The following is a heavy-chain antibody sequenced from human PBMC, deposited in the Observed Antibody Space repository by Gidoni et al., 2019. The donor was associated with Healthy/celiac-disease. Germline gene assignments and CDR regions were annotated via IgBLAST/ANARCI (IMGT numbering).Heavy chain of an antibody. CDR1: GFTFSSYG. CDR3: AKDQEGSGSYYNGLLTLFDY. CDR2: ISYDGSNK. J-gene: IGHJ4*02. Sequence: QVQLVESGGGVVQPGRSLRLSCAASGFTFSSYGMHWVRQAPGKGLEWVAVISYDGSNKYYADSVKGRFTISRDNSKNTLYLQMNSLRAEDTAVYYCAKDQEGSGSYYNGLLTLFDYWGQGTLVTVSS. D-gene: IGHD3-10*01. V-gene: IGHV3-30*18.